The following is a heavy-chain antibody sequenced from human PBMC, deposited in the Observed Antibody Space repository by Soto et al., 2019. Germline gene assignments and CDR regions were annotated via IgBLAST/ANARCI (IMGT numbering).Heavy chain of an antibody. V-gene: IGHV3-23*01. CDR1: GFTFSSYA. J-gene: IGHJ4*02. D-gene: IGHD2-15*01. Sequence: GGSLRLSCAASGFTFSSYAMSWVRQAPGKGLEWVSAISGSGGSTYYADSVKGRFTISRDNSKNTLYLQMNSLRAEDTAVYYCAKAKCRYCSGGSCGARFDYWGQGTLVTVSS. CDR3: AKAKCRYCSGGSCGARFDY. CDR2: ISGSGGST.